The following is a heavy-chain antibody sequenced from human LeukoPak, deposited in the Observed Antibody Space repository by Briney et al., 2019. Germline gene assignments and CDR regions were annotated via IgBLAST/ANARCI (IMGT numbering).Heavy chain of an antibody. CDR1: DDSISDYY. CDR2: FYNSGGS. D-gene: IGHD3-16*01. J-gene: IGHJ4*02. CDR3: TRGAGWLIDY. Sequence: SETLSLTCTVSDDSISDYYRGWIRQPPGKGLEWIGYFYNSGGSTYNPSLKSRVTISADTSKNHFSLKLNSVTTADTAVYYCTRGAGWLIDYWGQGILVTVSS. V-gene: IGHV4-59*01.